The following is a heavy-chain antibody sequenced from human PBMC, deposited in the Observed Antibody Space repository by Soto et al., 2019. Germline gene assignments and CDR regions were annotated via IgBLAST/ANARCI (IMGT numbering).Heavy chain of an antibody. J-gene: IGHJ5*02. CDR2: IDGAGRIT. CDR3: VKNSRWFHA. V-gene: IGHV3-23*01. CDR1: GFTPSSSD. Sequence: HPGGSLRLSCAASGFTPSSSDMSWVRQGPGKGLEWVSTIDGAGRITYYADSVKGRFTISRDNSKSTLFLQMESLGADDTAIYYCVKNSRWFHAWGQGALVTVSS.